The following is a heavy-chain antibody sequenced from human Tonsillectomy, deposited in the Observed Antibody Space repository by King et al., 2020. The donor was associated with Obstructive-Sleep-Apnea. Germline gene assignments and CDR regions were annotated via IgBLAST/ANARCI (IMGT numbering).Heavy chain of an antibody. D-gene: IGHD6-19*01. J-gene: IGHJ4*02. Sequence: VQLVESGAEVKKPGASVKVSCKASGYSFTSHGISWVRQAPGQGLEWMGWINTYNGNTKYPQNLQGRVTMTADTSTSTAYMELRSLRSDDTAVYYCASEEGAVDDWGQGTLVTVSS. CDR3: ASEEGAVDD. CDR2: INTYNGNT. V-gene: IGHV1-18*01. CDR1: GYSFTSHG.